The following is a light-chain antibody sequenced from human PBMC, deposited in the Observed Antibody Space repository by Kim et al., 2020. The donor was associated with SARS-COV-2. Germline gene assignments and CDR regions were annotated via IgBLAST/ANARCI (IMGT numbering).Light chain of an antibody. J-gene: IGLJ3*02. V-gene: IGLV1-44*01. Sequence: GQEVTISCSGSSSNIGSNVVNWYQQLPGTAPKLLIYSNDYRPSGVPDRFSGSKSGTSASLAISGLQSEDEADYYCVAWDDSLNGSVFGGGTQLTVL. CDR2: SND. CDR1: SSNIGSNV. CDR3: VAWDDSLNGSV.